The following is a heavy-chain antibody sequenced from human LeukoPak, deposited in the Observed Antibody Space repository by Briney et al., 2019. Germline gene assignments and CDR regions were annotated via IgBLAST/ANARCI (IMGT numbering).Heavy chain of an antibody. D-gene: IGHD6-13*01. CDR1: GGSISSYY. Sequence: SSETLSLTCTVSGGSISSYYWSWIRQPPGKGLEWIGYIYYSGSTNYNPSLKSRVTISVDTSKNQFSLKLSSVTAADTAVYYCARLGPDEGSWYILPFDYWGQGTLVTVSS. CDR3: ARLGPDEGSWYILPFDY. V-gene: IGHV4-59*08. J-gene: IGHJ4*02. CDR2: IYYSGST.